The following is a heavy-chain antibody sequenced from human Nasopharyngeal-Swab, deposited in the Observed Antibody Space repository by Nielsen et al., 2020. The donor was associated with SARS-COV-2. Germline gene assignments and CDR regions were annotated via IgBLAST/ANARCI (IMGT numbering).Heavy chain of an antibody. J-gene: IGHJ4*02. V-gene: IGHV3-11*01. Sequence: GESLKISCAASGFTFSDSYMSWIRQAPGKGLEWVSYIGPTGATMYYADSVRGRFAILRDNARNTLYLEMNGLTAEDAAVYYCATGGRLGHIFGFADSWGRGTLVTVSS. CDR3: ATGGRLGHIFGFADS. CDR1: GFTFSDSY. D-gene: IGHD3-3*02. CDR2: IGPTGATM.